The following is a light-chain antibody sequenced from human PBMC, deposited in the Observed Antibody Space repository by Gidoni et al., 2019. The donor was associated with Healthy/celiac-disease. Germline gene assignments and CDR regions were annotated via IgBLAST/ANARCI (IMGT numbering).Light chain of an antibody. CDR2: DVS. J-gene: IGLJ3*02. CDR1: SSDVGGYNY. V-gene: IGLV2-14*01. Sequence: QSALTQPASVSGSPGQSITISCTGTSSDVGGYNYFSWYQQHPGNAPKLMIYDVSNRPSVVSNRFSGSKSGNTASLTISGLQAEDEADYYCSSYTSSSTWVFGGGTKLTVL. CDR3: SSYTSSSTWV.